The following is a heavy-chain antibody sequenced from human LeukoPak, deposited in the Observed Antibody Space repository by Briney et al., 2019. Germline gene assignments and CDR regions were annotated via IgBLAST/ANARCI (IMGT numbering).Heavy chain of an antibody. CDR2: VYYDGST. V-gene: IGHV4-59*08. Sequence: PSETLSLTCTVSGDSITSYHWTWIRQSPGRGLEWIGYVYYDGSTQYNPSLKSRVTISLDTSSKQFSLKLTSVTVADTAIYYCATYTRRCSGGTCYSIDYWGQGTLVTVSS. CDR1: GDSITSYH. CDR3: ATYTRRCSGGTCYSIDY. J-gene: IGHJ4*02. D-gene: IGHD2-15*01.